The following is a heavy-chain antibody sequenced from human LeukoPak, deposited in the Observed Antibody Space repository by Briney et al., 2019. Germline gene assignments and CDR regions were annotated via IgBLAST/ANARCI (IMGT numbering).Heavy chain of an antibody. CDR2: ISSSSTYL. Sequence: GGSLRLSCAASGFTLSPYTMNWVRQAPGKGLEWVSSISSSSTYLDYADSLKGRFTISRDNAKNSLYLQMNSLRAEDTAVYYCARNIGEFLWYFDLWGRGTLVTVSS. J-gene: IGHJ2*01. D-gene: IGHD4-17*01. CDR3: ARNIGEFLWYFDL. CDR1: GFTLSPYT. V-gene: IGHV3-21*01.